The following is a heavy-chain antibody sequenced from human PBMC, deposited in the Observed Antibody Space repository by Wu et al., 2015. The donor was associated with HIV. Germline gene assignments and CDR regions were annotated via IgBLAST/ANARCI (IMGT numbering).Heavy chain of an antibody. CDR1: GYSFIAYF. Sequence: VQLIQFGAEVKRPGASMRVSCKTSGYSFIAYFLHWVRQVPGQGLEFVGRLNPRTGATDFAQKFQGRVAVTTDTSIDTAYMELYGLRPEDTAVYYCARQXAYTNGWYILDYWGQGTLVTVSS. J-gene: IGHJ4*02. D-gene: IGHD6-19*01. CDR3: ARQXAYTNGWYILDY. CDR2: LNPRTGAT. V-gene: IGHV1-2*02.